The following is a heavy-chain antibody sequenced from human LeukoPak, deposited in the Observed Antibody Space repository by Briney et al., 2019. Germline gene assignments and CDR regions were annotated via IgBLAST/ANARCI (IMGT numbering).Heavy chain of an antibody. CDR3: ARAGGSGIYFAGIDF. V-gene: IGHV4-59*01. Sequence: SETLSLTCTVSGGSISGYYWNWIRQPPGKGLEWIGYIYYSGNTNYNPSLKSRVTISLDTSKNQFSLKLSSVTAADTALYYCARAGGSGIYFAGIDFWGQGTLVTVFS. J-gene: IGHJ4*02. CDR1: GGSISGYY. D-gene: IGHD3-10*01. CDR2: IYYSGNT.